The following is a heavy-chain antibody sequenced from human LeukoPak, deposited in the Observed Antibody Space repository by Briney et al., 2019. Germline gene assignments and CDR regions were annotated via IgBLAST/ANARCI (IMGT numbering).Heavy chain of an antibody. Sequence: SETLSLTCTVSGDSISSYYWNWIRQPAGKGLEWIGRIYTSGSTNYNPSLRSRVTMSVDTSKNQFSLKLTSVTAADTAVYYCATYAAGQGGRGYWGQGTLVTVSS. CDR1: GDSISSYY. D-gene: IGHD2-2*01. CDR2: IYTSGST. V-gene: IGHV4-4*07. CDR3: ATYAAGQGGRGY. J-gene: IGHJ4*02.